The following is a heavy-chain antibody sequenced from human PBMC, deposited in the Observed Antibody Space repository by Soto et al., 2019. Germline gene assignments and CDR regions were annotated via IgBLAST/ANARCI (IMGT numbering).Heavy chain of an antibody. CDR1: GGTFNNYA. D-gene: IGHD3-22*01. J-gene: IGHJ6*02. Sequence: QVQLVQSGAEVKKPESSVRVSCKASGGTFNNYAITWVRQAPGQGLEWLGGTIPMFGTTNYAEKFQGRVTSTADKSTTTAYIELSSLRSEDTAIYYCTRCGIRYHSVGYYLGIDGMAVWGQGTTVIVSS. V-gene: IGHV1-69*14. CDR2: TIPMFGTT. CDR3: TRCGIRYHSVGYYLGIDGMAV.